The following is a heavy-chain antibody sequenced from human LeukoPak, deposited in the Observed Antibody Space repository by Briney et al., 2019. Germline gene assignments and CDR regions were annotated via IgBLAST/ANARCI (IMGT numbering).Heavy chain of an antibody. Sequence: PGGSLRLSCAASGFTFSSYGMHWVRQAPGKGLEWVAVISYDGSNKYYADSVKGRFTISRDNSKNTLYLQMNSLRAEDTAVYYCARDLSSGGFDYWGQGTLVTVSS. D-gene: IGHD3-22*01. V-gene: IGHV3-30*03. CDR1: GFTFSSYG. CDR3: ARDLSSGGFDY. J-gene: IGHJ4*02. CDR2: ISYDGSNK.